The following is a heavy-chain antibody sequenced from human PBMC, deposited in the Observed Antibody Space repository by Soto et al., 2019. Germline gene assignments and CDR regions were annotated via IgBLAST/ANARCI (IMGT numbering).Heavy chain of an antibody. V-gene: IGHV3-15*07. CDR2: IKSKTDGGTT. D-gene: IGHD6-19*01. CDR1: GFTFSNVW. CDR3: TPLALKYSSGWYEFSD. J-gene: IGHJ4*02. Sequence: EVQLVESGGGLVKPGGSLRLSCAASGFTFSNVWMNWVRQAPGKGLELVGRIKSKTDGGTTDYAAPVKGRFTISRDDSKNTLYLQMSSLKTEEPAVYYCTPLALKYSSGWYEFSDWGQGTLVTVSS.